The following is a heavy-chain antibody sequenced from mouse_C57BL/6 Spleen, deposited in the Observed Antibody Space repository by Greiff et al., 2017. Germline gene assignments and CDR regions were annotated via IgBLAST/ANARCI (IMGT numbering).Heavy chain of an antibody. CDR3: AREDGYYVWFAY. J-gene: IGHJ3*01. Sequence: VQLQQSGPELVKPGASVKISCKASGYSFTSYYIHWVKQRPGQGLEWIGWIYPGSGNTKYNEKFKGKATLTADTSSSTAYMQLSSLTSEDSAVYYCAREDGYYVWFAYWGQGTLVTVSA. V-gene: IGHV1-66*01. D-gene: IGHD2-3*01. CDR1: GYSFTSYY. CDR2: IYPGSGNT.